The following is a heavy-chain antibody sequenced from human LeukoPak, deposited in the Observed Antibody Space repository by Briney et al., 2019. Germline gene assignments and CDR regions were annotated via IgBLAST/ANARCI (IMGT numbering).Heavy chain of an antibody. V-gene: IGHV3-33*01. D-gene: IGHD6-13*01. Sequence: PGGSLRLSCAASGFTFSSYGMHWVRQAPGKGLEWVALIWYDGNNTSYVDSVKGRFTISRDNSKNTLYLQMNRLRAEDTAVYYCARWAYSSRGYWGQGTLVTVSS. CDR2: IWYDGNNT. CDR1: GFTFSSYG. J-gene: IGHJ4*02. CDR3: ARWAYSSRGY.